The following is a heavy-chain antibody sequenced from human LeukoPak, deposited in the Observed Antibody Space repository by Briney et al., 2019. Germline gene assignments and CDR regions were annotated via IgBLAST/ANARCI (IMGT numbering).Heavy chain of an antibody. CDR3: ARGSDNSGYYVPFGY. J-gene: IGHJ4*02. V-gene: IGHV3-30*04. Sequence: GGSLRLSCAASGFTFSSYAMHWVRQAPGKGLEWVAVISYDGSNKYYADSVKGRFTISRDNSKNTLYLQMNSLTAEDTAVYYCARGSDNSGYYVPFGYWGQGTLVTVSS. D-gene: IGHD3-22*01. CDR1: GFTFSSYA. CDR2: ISYDGSNK.